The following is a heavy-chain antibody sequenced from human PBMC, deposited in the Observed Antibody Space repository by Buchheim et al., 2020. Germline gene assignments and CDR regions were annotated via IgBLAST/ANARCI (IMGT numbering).Heavy chain of an antibody. CDR3: ARMARDGYHSIDY. CDR1: GFTFSSYE. CDR2: ISSSVTTR. Sequence: EVQLVESGGGLVQPGGSLRLSCEASGFTFSSYEMNWVRQAPGKGLEWVSYISSSVTTRSYADSVKGRFTISRDNAKNSLYLQMNSLTVEDTALYYCARMARDGYHSIDYWCQGTL. D-gene: IGHD5-24*01. V-gene: IGHV3-48*03. J-gene: IGHJ4*02.